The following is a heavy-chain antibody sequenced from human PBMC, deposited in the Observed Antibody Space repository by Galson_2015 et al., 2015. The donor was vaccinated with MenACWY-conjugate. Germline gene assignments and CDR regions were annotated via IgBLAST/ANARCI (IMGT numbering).Heavy chain of an antibody. V-gene: IGHV7-4-1*02. CDR3: AREGIRVDDDAFDI. D-gene: IGHD3-3*01. CDR2: TNTNTGNP. CDR1: GYTFNRYA. J-gene: IGHJ3*02. Sequence: SVKVSCKASGYTFNRYAMNWVRQAPGQGLEWMGWTNTNTGNPTYGQGFAGRFVLSLDTSVSTAYLQISSLKAEDTAVYYCAREGIRVDDDAFDIWGQGTMVTVSS.